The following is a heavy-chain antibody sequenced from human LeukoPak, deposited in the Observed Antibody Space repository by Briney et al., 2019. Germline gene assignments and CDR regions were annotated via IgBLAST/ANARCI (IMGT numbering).Heavy chain of an antibody. V-gene: IGHV4-34*01. D-gene: IGHD6-13*01. CDR2: INHSGST. J-gene: IGHJ4*02. CDR1: GGSFSGYY. CDR3: ARGAAAGKFDY. Sequence: SETLSLTCAVYGGSFSGYYWSWIRQPPGKGLEWIGEINHSGSTNYNPSLKSRVTISVDTSKNQFSLKLGSVTAADTAVYYCARGAAAGKFDYWGQGTLVTVSS.